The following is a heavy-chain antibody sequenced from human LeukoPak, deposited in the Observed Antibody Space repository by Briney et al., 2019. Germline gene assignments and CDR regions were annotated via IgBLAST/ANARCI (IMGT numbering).Heavy chain of an antibody. V-gene: IGHV4-59*12. J-gene: IGHJ6*03. D-gene: IGHD1-26*01. CDR2: IYYSGST. CDR3: ARGGGSYYMDV. CDR1: GGSISSYY. Sequence: SETLSLTCTVSGGSISSYYWSWIRQPPGKGLEWIGYIYYSGSTNYNPSLKSRVTIPVDTSKNQFSLKLSPVTAADTAVYYCARGGGSYYMDVWANGTTVTVSS.